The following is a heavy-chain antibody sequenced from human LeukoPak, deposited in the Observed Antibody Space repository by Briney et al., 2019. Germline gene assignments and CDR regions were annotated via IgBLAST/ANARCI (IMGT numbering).Heavy chain of an antibody. CDR2: ISSSSSYI. CDR1: GFTFSSYS. D-gene: IGHD3-16*02. V-gene: IGHV3-21*01. CDR3: ARVVDLYDYVWGSYRYSDY. Sequence: GGSLRLSCAASGFTFSSYSMNWVRQAPGKGLEWVSSISSSSSYIYYADSVKGRFTISRDNAKNSLYLQMNSLRAEDTAVYYCARVVDLYDYVWGSYRYSDYWGQGTLVTVSS. J-gene: IGHJ4*02.